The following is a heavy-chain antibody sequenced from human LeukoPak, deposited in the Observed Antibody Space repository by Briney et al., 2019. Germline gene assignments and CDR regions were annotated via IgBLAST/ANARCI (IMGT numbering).Heavy chain of an antibody. J-gene: IGHJ4*02. CDR3: ARRSIAAAGPVPYYFDY. CDR1: GYSFTSYW. Sequence: GESLKISCKGSGYSFTSYWIGWVRQMPGKGLEWMGIIYPGDSDARYSPSFQGQVTISADKSISTAYLQWGSLKASDTAMYCCARRSIAAAGPVPYYFDYWGQGTLVTVSS. CDR2: IYPGDSDA. V-gene: IGHV5-51*01. D-gene: IGHD6-13*01.